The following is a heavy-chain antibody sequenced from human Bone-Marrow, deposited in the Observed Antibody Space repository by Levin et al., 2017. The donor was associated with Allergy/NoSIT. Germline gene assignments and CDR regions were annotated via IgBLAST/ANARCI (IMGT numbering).Heavy chain of an antibody. CDR3: ARPPRCAGWSGMNV. V-gene: IGHV1-69*13. Sequence: SVKVSCKASGDTFNNYVMKWVRQAPGQGLEWMGVIIPNLGTPNYAPKFQGRVTITADASTSTVYMELSRLRADDTAIYYCARPPRCAGWSGMNVWGQGTTVIVSS. CDR2: IIPNLGTP. CDR1: GDTFNNYV. D-gene: IGHD3-3*01. J-gene: IGHJ6*02.